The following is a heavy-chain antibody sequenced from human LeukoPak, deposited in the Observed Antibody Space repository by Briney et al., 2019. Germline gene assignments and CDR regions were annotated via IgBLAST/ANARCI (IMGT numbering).Heavy chain of an antibody. CDR2: IIPIFGTA. CDR3: ARFSTYYYGSGKKSSIDY. CDR1: GGTFSSYA. D-gene: IGHD3-10*01. J-gene: IGHJ4*02. V-gene: IGHV1-69*06. Sequence: SVKVSCKASGGTFSSYAISWVRQAPGQGLEWMGGIIPIFGTANYAQKFQGRVTIAADKSTSTAYMELSSLRSEDTAVYYCARFSTYYYGSGKKSSIDYWGQGTLVTVSS.